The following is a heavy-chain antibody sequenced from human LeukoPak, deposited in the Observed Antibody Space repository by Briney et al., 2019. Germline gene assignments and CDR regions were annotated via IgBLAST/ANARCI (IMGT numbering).Heavy chain of an antibody. J-gene: IGHJ4*02. V-gene: IGHV4-34*01. CDR3: ARIFRLRGSIDPGSSGPFDY. CDR2: ISRIGGT. CDR1: GGSFSDFY. D-gene: IGHD4-17*01. Sequence: SETLSLTCAVYGGSFSDFYWSWIRQPTGKGLEWIGEISRIGGTNYNPSLQSRVTISIDTSKNQFSLKLTSVTPADTAVYYCARIFRLRGSIDPGSSGPFDYWGQGTLVTVSS.